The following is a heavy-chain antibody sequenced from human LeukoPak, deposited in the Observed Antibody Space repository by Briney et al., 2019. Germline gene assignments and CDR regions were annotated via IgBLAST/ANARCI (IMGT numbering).Heavy chain of an antibody. CDR2: IKGDGSET. CDR1: GSGFTFSEFW. D-gene: IGHD2-21*01. V-gene: IGHV3-7*01. CDR3: AREAYCGGPSCFAVNYMDV. Sequence: PGGSLRLSCVASGSGFTFSEFWMGWVRQAPGERLEWVANIKGDGSETYYVDSVKGRFTISRDNVKNSAYLQMNSLRADDTSLHRCAREAYCGGPSCFAVNYMDVWGKGTTVTVSS. J-gene: IGHJ6*03.